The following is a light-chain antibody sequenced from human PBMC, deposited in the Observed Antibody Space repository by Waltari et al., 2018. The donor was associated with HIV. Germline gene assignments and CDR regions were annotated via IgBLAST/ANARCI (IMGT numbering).Light chain of an antibody. CDR1: QDITTY. V-gene: IGKV1-9*01. CDR2: SAF. CDR3: QQFKSYPLT. Sequence: DIQLTQSPSFLSASVGDRVTITCRASQDITTYLAWYQPKPGKAPKVLIYSAFTLQSGVPSRFSGSGSGTEFTLTISSLQPEDFATYYCQQFKSYPLTFGGGTKVEIK. J-gene: IGKJ4*01.